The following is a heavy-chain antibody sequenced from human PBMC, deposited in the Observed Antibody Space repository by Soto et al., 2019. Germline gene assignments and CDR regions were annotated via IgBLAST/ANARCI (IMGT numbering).Heavy chain of an antibody. Sequence: QVQLQESGPGLVKPSGTLSLTCAVSGGSISSSNWWSWVRQPPGKGLEWIGEIYHSGSTNYNPSRESGVTRSVDKSNNQFALKLGSVTAADTAVYYCARGGGGDFSDAFDIWGQGTMVTVSS. J-gene: IGHJ3*02. CDR3: ARGGGGDFSDAFDI. D-gene: IGHD2-21*02. V-gene: IGHV4-4*02. CDR1: GGSISSSNW. CDR2: IYHSGST.